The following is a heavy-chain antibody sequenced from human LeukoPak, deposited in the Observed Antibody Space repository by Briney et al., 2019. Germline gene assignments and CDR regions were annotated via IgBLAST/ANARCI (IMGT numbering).Heavy chain of an antibody. V-gene: IGHV3-23*01. Sequence: GGSLRLSCAASGFTFSSYAMSWVRQAPGKGLEWVSAISGSGGSTYYAVSVKGRFSISRDNSKNTLYLQMNSLRTEDTAVYYCAKPVGSLYYFDFWGQGTLVTVSS. J-gene: IGHJ4*02. D-gene: IGHD1-26*01. CDR3: AKPVGSLYYFDF. CDR2: ISGSGGST. CDR1: GFTFSSYA.